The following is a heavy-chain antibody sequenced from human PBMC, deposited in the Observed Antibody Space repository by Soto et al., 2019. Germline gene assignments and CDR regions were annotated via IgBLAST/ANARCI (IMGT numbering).Heavy chain of an antibody. CDR2: IKQDGSVR. D-gene: IGHD6-19*01. J-gene: IGHJ5*02. CDR3: ARGFSSTPNWFDP. V-gene: IGHV3-7*03. CDR1: GFTFSSCW. Sequence: RLSCVASGFTFSSCWMSWVRQAPGKGLEWVANIKQDGSVRYYVDSVKGRFTISRDNAMNSLYLQMNSLRVEDTAMYYCARGFSSTPNWFDPWGQGTLVTVSS.